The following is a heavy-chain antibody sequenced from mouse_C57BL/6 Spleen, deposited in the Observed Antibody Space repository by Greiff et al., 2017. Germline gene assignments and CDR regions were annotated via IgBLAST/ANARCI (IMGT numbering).Heavy chain of an antibody. Sequence: EVQGVESGGGLVKPGGSLKLSCAASGFTFSSYAMSWVRQTPEKRLEWVATISDGGSYTYYPDNVKGRFTISRDNAKNNLYLQMSHLKSEDTAMYYCAKSHYGKRGYYFDYWGQGTTLTVSS. CDR3: AKSHYGKRGYYFDY. CDR1: GFTFSSYA. V-gene: IGHV5-4*01. J-gene: IGHJ2*01. CDR2: ISDGGSYT. D-gene: IGHD2-1*01.